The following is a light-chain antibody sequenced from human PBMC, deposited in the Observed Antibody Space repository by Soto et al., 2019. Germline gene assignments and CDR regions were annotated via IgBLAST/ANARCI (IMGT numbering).Light chain of an antibody. Sequence: QSALTQPASVSGSPGQSITISCTGKSSDVGGYNYVSWYQQHPGKAPKLMIYDVSKRPSGVSNRFSGSKSGNTASLTISGLQAEDEADYYCSSYTSSSTLYVFGTGTKLTVL. J-gene: IGLJ1*01. CDR3: SSYTSSSTLYV. CDR2: DVS. V-gene: IGLV2-14*01. CDR1: SSDVGGYNY.